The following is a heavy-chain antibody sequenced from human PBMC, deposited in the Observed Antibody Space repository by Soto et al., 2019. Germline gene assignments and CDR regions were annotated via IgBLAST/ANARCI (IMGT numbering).Heavy chain of an antibody. CDR3: ARDSRAVARFDYYYYGMDV. J-gene: IGHJ6*02. Sequence: ASVKVSLNASGYTFTGYYMRLVRQAPGQGLEWMGIINPSGGSTSYAQKFQGRVTMTRDTSTSTVYMELSSLRSEDTAVYYCARDSRAVARFDYYYYGMDVWGQGTKVTVSS. D-gene: IGHD6-19*01. V-gene: IGHV1-46*01. CDR1: GYTFTGYY. CDR2: INPSGGST.